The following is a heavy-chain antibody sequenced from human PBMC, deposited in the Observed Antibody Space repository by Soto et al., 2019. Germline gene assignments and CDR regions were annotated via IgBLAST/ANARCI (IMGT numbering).Heavy chain of an antibody. D-gene: IGHD3-3*01. CDR2: IWYDGSNK. Sequence: GGSLRLSCAASGFTFSSYGMHWVRQAPGKGLEWVAVIWYDGSNKYYADSVKGRFTISRDNSKNTLYLQMNSLRAEDTVVYYCARELCNYDFWSGSEPKYYYYGMDVWGQGTTVTVSS. J-gene: IGHJ6*02. CDR1: GFTFSSYG. CDR3: ARELCNYDFWSGSEPKYYYYGMDV. V-gene: IGHV3-33*01.